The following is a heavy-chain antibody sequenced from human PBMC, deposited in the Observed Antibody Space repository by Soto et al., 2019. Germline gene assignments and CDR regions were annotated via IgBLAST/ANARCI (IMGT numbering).Heavy chain of an antibody. CDR2: MDPSDSYI. Sequence: PGESLQISCTGYGYDFTNYWINCVRQLPGKGLEWMGMMDPSDSYISYSPSFEGHVTISVEKYINTDYLQWCDLKASDSGKYFSARRRERKRYGMEVWGQEAMVTISS. CDR1: GYDFTNYW. CDR3: ARRRERKRYGMEV. J-gene: IGHJ6*02. D-gene: IGHD6-25*01. V-gene: IGHV5-10-1*01.